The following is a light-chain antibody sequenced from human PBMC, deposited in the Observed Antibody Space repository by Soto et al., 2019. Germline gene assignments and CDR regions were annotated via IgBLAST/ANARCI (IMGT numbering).Light chain of an antibody. CDR2: KAS. Sequence: DIQMTQSPSTLSASVGDRVTITCRASQSISSWLAWYQQKPGKAPKLLIYKASSLESGVPSRFSGSGSGTEFTLTISSLQPDDFATYYCQQYNSYPTFGPVTKVDIK. J-gene: IGKJ3*01. CDR3: QQYNSYPT. V-gene: IGKV1-5*03. CDR1: QSISSW.